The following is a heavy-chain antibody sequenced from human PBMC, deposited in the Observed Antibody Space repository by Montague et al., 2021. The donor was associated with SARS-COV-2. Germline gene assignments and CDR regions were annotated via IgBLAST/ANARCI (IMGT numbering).Heavy chain of an antibody. D-gene: IGHD3-22*01. CDR2: IYNSGIT. CDR1: GFPISSGSH. V-gene: IGHV4-38-2*02. CDR3: VSVSYYDDRDDQPLCWFDP. J-gene: IGHJ5*02. Sequence: SETLSLTCSVTGFPISSGSHWGWIRQSPGKGPEWIGSIYNSGITSYNPPLRRRVSISGDTSKNLFYLRLSSLTAANTAVYYCVSVSYYDDRDDQPLCWFDPWGQGSLVTVSS.